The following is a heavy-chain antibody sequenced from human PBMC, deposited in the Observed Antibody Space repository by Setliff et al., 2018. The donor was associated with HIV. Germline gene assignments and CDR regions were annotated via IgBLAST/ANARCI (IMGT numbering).Heavy chain of an antibody. J-gene: IGHJ3*02. CDR1: GGTFSSYD. Sequence: ASVKVSCKASGGTFSSYDISWVRQAPGQGLEWMGRIIPVFGETNYAQKFQGRVTITADEFTSTAYMELSSLRSEDTAVYYCARGGRVAPAATGSNAYDIWGQGTKVTVSS. V-gene: IGHV1-69*13. D-gene: IGHD2-15*01. CDR2: IIPVFGET. CDR3: ARGGRVAPAATGSNAYDI.